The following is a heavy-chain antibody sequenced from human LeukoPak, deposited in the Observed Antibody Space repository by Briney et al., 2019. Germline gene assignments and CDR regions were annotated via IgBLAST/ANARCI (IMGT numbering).Heavy chain of an antibody. CDR3: ARASVTYYYYYYMDV. CDR2: IYHSGST. CDR1: GGSISSGGYY. J-gene: IGHJ6*03. V-gene: IGHV4-30-2*01. Sequence: SETLSLTCNVSGGSISSGGYYWSWIRQPPGKGLEGIGNIYHSGSTYYNPSLKSRVTISVDRSKNQFSLKLSSVTAADTAVYYCARASVTYYYYYYMDVWGKGTTVTVSS. D-gene: IGHD4-11*01.